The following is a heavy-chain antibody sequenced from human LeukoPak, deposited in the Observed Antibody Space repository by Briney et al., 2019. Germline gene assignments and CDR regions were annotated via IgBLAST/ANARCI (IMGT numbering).Heavy chain of an antibody. CDR1: GGSFSGYY. V-gene: IGHV4-34*01. Sequence: SGTLSLTCAVYGGSFSGYYGSWIRQPPGKGLEWIGEINHSGSTNYNPSLKSRVTISVDTSKNQFSLKLNSVTAADTAVYYCARVGGIAAAGRLAYWGQGTLVTVSS. D-gene: IGHD6-13*01. J-gene: IGHJ4*02. CDR3: ARVGGIAAAGRLAY. CDR2: INHSGST.